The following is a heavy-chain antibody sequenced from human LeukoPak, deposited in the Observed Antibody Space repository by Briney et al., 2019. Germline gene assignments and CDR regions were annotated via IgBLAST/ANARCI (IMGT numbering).Heavy chain of an antibody. CDR1: GFTFSSYS. V-gene: IGHV3-21*01. CDR2: ISSSSSYI. Sequence: GGSLGLSCAASGFTFSSYSMNWVRQAPGKGLEWVSSISSSSSYIYYADSVKGRFTISRDNAKNSLYLQMNSLRAEDTAVYYCARDATRANWFDPWGQGTLVTVSS. J-gene: IGHJ5*02. CDR3: ARDATRANWFDP.